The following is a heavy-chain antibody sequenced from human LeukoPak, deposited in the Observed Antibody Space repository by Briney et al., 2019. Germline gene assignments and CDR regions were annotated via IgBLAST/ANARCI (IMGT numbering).Heavy chain of an antibody. V-gene: IGHV5-51*01. Sequence: GEPLKISCKGSGYSFTSYWIGWVRHMPGKGLEWMGIIYPGDSDTRYSPSFQGQVTISADKSISTAYLQWSSLKASDTAMYYCARQYCSRTSCYLSWFDPWGQGTLVTVSS. CDR1: GYSFTSYW. CDR2: IYPGDSDT. CDR3: ARQYCSRTSCYLSWFDP. D-gene: IGHD2-2*01. J-gene: IGHJ5*02.